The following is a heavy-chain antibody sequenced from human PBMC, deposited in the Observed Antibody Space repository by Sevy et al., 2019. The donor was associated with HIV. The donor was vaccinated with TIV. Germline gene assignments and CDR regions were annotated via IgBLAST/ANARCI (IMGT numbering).Heavy chain of an antibody. CDR2: IYHSGST. CDR1: GYSISSGYY. J-gene: IGHJ6*02. D-gene: IGHD2-2*01. CDR3: ARDWGCSSTSCSWHYGMDV. V-gene: IGHV4-38-2*02. Sequence: SEILSLTCAVSGYSISSGYYWGWIRQPPGKGLEWIGSIYHSGSTYYNPSLKSRVTISVDTSKNQFSLRLSSVTAADTAVYYCARDWGCSSTSCSWHYGMDVWGQGTTVTVSS.